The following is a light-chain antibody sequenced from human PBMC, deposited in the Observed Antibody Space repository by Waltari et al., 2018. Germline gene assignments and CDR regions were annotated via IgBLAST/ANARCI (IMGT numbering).Light chain of an antibody. CDR2: VNSDGST. CDR3: QTGGHGTWV. V-gene: IGLV4-69*01. J-gene: IGLJ3*02. CDR1: SGHSSNI. Sequence: QLVLTQSPSASASLGASVKLTCTLDSGHSSNIIAWHQQKPEKGPRFLMKVNSDGSTTKGDGIPDRFSGSSSGPERYLTISSVQSEDEADYYCQTGGHGTWVFGGGTKLTVL.